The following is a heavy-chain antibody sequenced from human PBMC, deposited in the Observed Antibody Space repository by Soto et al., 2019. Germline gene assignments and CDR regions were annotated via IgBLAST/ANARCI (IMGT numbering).Heavy chain of an antibody. J-gene: IGHJ4*02. Sequence: VSVKVSCKVSGYTLTELSMHWVRQAPGKGLEWMGGFDPEDGETIYAQKFQGRVTMTEDTSTDTAYMELSSLRSEDTAVYYCATDSGYYDSSGVFDYWGQGTLVTVSS. CDR1: GYTLTELS. D-gene: IGHD3-22*01. CDR3: ATDSGYYDSSGVFDY. CDR2: FDPEDGET. V-gene: IGHV1-24*01.